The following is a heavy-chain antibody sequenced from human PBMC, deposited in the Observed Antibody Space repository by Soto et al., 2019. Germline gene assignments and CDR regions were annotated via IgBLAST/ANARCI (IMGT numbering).Heavy chain of an antibody. D-gene: IGHD6-19*01. V-gene: IGHV1-18*04. CDR2: ISAYNGNT. CDR1: GYTFTSYG. Sequence: ASVKVSFKASGYTFTSYGISWLRQAPGQGLEWMGWISAYNGNTNYAQKLQGRVTMTTDTSTSTAYMELRSLRSDDTAVYYCARDTVAGLFDYWGQGTLVTVSS. CDR3: ARDTVAGLFDY. J-gene: IGHJ4*02.